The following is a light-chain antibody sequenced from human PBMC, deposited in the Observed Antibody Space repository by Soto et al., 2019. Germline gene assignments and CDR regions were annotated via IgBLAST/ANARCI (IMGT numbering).Light chain of an antibody. J-gene: IGKJ4*01. Sequence: EIVMTQSPDTLSVSPGEIATLSFRASQSVSGNLAWYQQKPGQAPRLLMFRTSSRATGFPARFSGSGSGTEFNLTISSLQSEDFGVYYCQQYNNWPRATFGGGTKVDIK. CDR1: QSVSGN. CDR2: RTS. CDR3: QQYNNWPRAT. V-gene: IGKV3-15*01.